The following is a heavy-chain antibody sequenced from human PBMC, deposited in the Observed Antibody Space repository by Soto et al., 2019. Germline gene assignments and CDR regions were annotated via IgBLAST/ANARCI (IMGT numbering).Heavy chain of an antibody. CDR1: AGAIQRGGFA. J-gene: IGHJ5*02. CDR2: IYDSGNT. CDR3: ARERTARFDP. D-gene: IGHD5-18*01. Sequence: TLSPTCAVLAGAIQRGGFAGTWIRQPPGKGLEWIGYIYDSGNTNYNPSLKSRVTISMDRSKNQFSLNISSVTAADTAIYYCARERTARFDPWGQGTLVTVSS. V-gene: IGHV4-30-2*01.